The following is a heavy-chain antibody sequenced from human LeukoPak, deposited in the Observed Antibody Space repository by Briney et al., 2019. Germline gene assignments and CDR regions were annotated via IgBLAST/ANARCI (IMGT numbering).Heavy chain of an antibody. D-gene: IGHD1-26*01. V-gene: IGHV3-23*01. Sequence: GGSLRLSCAASGFIFSTYGMTWFRQAPGRGLEWVSGISGSGLNTYYADSVKGRFTSSRDNSKNTVYLQVNSLRAEDTAVYYCAKVSAWAMVGATYFDYWGQGTLVTVSS. J-gene: IGHJ4*02. CDR2: ISGSGLNT. CDR1: GFIFSTYG. CDR3: AKVSAWAMVGATYFDY.